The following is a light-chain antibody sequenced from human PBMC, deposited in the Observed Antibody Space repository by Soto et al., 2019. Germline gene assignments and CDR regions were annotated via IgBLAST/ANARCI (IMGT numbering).Light chain of an antibody. CDR3: QTWSTDIRV. J-gene: IGLJ3*02. Sequence: QPVLTQPPSASASLGASVKLTCTLSSGHNSYAIAWHQQQPEKGPRYLMKLNSDGSHSKGDGIPDRFSGSSSGAERYLTISSLQSGDEADYYCQTWSTDIRVFGGGTKPPS. CDR1: SGHNSYA. V-gene: IGLV4-69*01. CDR2: LNSDGSH.